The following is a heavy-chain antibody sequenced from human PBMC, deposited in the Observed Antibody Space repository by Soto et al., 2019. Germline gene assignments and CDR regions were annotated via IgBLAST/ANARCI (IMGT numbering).Heavy chain of an antibody. CDR2: VSSTGGST. Sequence: EVHLLESGGGLVQPGGSLRLSCAASGFTFSSHAMNWVRQAPGKGLEWVSTVSSTGGSTYYADSVKGRFTISRDNSKNTLYLQMNSLRVQDTAVYYCAKDSSSWYGRGGYLDSWGQGTLVTVSA. CDR3: AKDSSSWYGRGGYLDS. CDR1: GFTFSSHA. D-gene: IGHD6-13*01. V-gene: IGHV3-23*01. J-gene: IGHJ4*02.